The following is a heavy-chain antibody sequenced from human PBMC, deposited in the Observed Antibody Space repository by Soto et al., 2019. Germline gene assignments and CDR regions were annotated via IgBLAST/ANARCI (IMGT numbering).Heavy chain of an antibody. J-gene: IGHJ4*02. V-gene: IGHV1-18*01. CDR1: GYAFTTYG. CDR3: ARGRYGVY. Sequence: QVHLVQSGAEVKKPGASVKVSCKGSGYAFTTYGITWVRQAPGQGLEWMGWISAHNGNTNYAQKLQGRVTVTRDTSTGTAYMELRSLRSDDTAVYYCARGRYGVYWGQGALVTVSS. CDR2: ISAHNGNT. D-gene: IGHD3-10*01.